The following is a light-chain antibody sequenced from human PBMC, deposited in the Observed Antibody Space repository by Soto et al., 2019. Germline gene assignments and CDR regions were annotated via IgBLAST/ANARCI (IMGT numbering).Light chain of an antibody. CDR3: QQYGGSPIT. CDR1: QSIRSN. V-gene: IGKV3-20*01. CDR2: GAS. Sequence: EIVLTQSPGTLSLSPGEGATLPCRVSQSIRSNLAWYQQRPGQAPRLLMYGASTRADGIPDRFSGSGSGTDFTLTISRLEPEDFALYYCQQYGGSPITFGQGTRLEIK. J-gene: IGKJ5*01.